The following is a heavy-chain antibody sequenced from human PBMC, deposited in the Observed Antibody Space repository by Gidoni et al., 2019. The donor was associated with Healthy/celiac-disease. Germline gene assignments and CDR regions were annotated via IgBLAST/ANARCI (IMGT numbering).Heavy chain of an antibody. Sequence: EVQLLESGGGLVQPGGSLRLSCAASGFTFRSYAMSWVRQAPGKGLEWGSAISGSGGSTYYADSVKGRFTISRDNSKNTLYLQMNSLRAEDTAVYYCAKESTGSYAPNFDYWGQGTLGHRLL. CDR3: AKESTGSYAPNFDY. CDR2: ISGSGGST. CDR1: GFTFRSYA. J-gene: IGHJ4*02. D-gene: IGHD3-16*01. V-gene: IGHV3-23*01.